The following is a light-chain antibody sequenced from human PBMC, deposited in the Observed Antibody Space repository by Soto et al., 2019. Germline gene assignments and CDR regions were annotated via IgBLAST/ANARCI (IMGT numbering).Light chain of an antibody. CDR1: SSNIGAGYD. CDR3: QSSDSSLSGWV. V-gene: IGLV1-40*01. J-gene: IGLJ3*02. CDR2: GNS. Sequence: QSVLTQPPSVSGAPGQRVTISCTGSSSNIGAGYDVHWYQQLPGTAPKLLIYGNSNRPSGVPDRFSGSKSGTSASLAITGLQAEDAADYYCQSSDSSLSGWVFGGGTKVTVL.